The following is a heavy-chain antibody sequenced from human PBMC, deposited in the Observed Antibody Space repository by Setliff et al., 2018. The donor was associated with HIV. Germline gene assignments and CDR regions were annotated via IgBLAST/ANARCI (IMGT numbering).Heavy chain of an antibody. Sequence: SETLSLTCNVSGGSIRSSGYHWGWIRQPPGKGLEWIGNIYYSGDTFYNASLRSRLTLSVDTSKNQFSLKLNSVTASDTAMYYCTRHRGPPWDAFDIWGQGTMVTVSS. CDR1: GGSIRSSGYH. J-gene: IGHJ3*02. CDR3: TRHRGPPWDAFDI. CDR2: IYYSGDT. V-gene: IGHV4-39*01.